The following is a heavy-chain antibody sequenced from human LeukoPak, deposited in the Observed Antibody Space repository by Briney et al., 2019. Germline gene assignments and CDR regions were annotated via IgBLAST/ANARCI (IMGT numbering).Heavy chain of an antibody. Sequence: GGSLRLSCAASGFTVSSNYMSWVRQAPGKGLEWVSVIYSGGSTYYADSVKGRFTISRDNSKNTLYLQMNSLRAEDTAVYYCARDGGDDYYYGMDVWGQGTTVTASS. D-gene: IGHD2-21*02. CDR3: ARDGGDDYYYGMDV. J-gene: IGHJ6*02. V-gene: IGHV3-66*02. CDR2: IYSGGST. CDR1: GFTVSSNY.